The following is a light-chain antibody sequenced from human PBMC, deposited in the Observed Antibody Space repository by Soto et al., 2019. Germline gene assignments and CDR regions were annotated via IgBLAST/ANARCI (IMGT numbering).Light chain of an antibody. J-gene: IGLJ1*01. CDR2: EVT. Sequence: QSVLTQPPSASGTPGQRVTISCSGSNSNIDSNTVNWYQQLSGEAPKLVIYEVTNRPSGVSNRFSGSKSGNTAYLTISGLQGDDEADYYCCSKTSTITYVFGSGTKVTVL. CDR3: CSKTSTITYV. V-gene: IGLV1-44*01. CDR1: NSNIDSNT.